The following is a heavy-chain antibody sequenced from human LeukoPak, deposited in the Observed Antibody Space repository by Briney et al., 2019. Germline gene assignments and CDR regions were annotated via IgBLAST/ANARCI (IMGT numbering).Heavy chain of an antibody. Sequence: ASVKVSYKVSGYTLTELSMHWVRQAPGKGLEWMGGFDPEDGETIYAQKFQGRVTMTEDTSTDTAYMELSSLRSEDTAVYYCATESKRYSSPDYWGQGTLVTVSS. CDR1: GYTLTELS. CDR2: FDPEDGET. CDR3: ATESKRYSSPDY. D-gene: IGHD6-13*01. V-gene: IGHV1-24*01. J-gene: IGHJ4*02.